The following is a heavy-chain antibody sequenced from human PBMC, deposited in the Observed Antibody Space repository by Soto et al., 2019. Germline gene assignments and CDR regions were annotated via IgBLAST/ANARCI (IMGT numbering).Heavy chain of an antibody. J-gene: IGHJ4*02. CDR1: GFTFSSYS. Sequence: GGSLRLSCAASGFTFSSYSMNWVRQAPGKGLEWVSSISCSRTYIFYADSVKGRFTISRDNSKNTLYLQMNSLRAEDTAVYYCARGLYSGWHYFDYWGQGTLVTVSS. V-gene: IGHV3-21*01. D-gene: IGHD5-12*01. CDR2: ISCSRTYI. CDR3: ARGLYSGWHYFDY.